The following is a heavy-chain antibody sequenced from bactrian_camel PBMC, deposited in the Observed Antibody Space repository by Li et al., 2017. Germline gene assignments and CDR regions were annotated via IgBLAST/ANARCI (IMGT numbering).Heavy chain of an antibody. CDR3: ATDRGGVGGFGY. CDR2: IHRDGSYT. CDR1: GVTVSASY. V-gene: IGHV3-2*01. J-gene: IGHJ6*01. D-gene: IGHD5*01. Sequence: HVQLVESGGGLVQPGGSLRLSCAASGVTVSASYMSWVRQAPGKGLEWVSSIHRDGSYTYYADSVKGRLTISRDNAKDTMYLQMNSLKSEDTALYYRATDRGGVGGFGYWGQGTQVTVS.